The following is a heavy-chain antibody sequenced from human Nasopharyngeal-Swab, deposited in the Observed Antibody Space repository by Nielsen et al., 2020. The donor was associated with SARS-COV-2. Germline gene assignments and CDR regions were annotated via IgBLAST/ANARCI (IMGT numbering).Heavy chain of an antibody. D-gene: IGHD6-19*01. CDR2: ISSSSSYI. CDR1: GFTFSSYS. J-gene: IGHJ4*02. CDR3: AKKVDGWYGFDY. Sequence: GESLKISCAASGFTFSSYSMNWVRQAPGKGLEWVSSISSSSSYIYYADSVKGRFTISRDTSKNTVYMQMNSLRAEDTAVYYCAKKVDGWYGFDYWGQGTLVTVSS. V-gene: IGHV3-21*04.